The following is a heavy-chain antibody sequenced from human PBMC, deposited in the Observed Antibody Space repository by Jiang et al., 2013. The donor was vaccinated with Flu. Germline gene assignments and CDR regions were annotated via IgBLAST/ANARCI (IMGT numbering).Heavy chain of an antibody. J-gene: IGHJ6*04. Sequence: VQLVESGGGLVKPGGSLRLSCAAPGFTFSRYNMNWVRQAPGKGLEWVSSISRSTYSIHYADSLKGRFTISRDNAKNSLFLEMNSLRAEDTAVYYCAREGFDSVDSSGWENYYRAMDVWGNGTTVTVSS. D-gene: IGHD6-19*01. CDR1: GFTFSRYN. CDR3: AREGFDSVDSSGWENYYRAMDV. CDR2: ISRSTYSI. V-gene: IGHV3-21*01.